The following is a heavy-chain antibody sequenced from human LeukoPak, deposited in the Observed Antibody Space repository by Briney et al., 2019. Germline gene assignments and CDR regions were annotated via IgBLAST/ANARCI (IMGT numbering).Heavy chain of an antibody. CDR1: GYTFTSYY. Sequence: ASVKVSCKASGYTFTSYYMHWVRQAPGKGLEWMGGFDPEDGETIYAQKFQGRVTMTEDTSTDTAYMELSSLRSEDTAVYYCATGRSAFDIWGQGTMVTVSS. V-gene: IGHV1-24*01. CDR2: FDPEDGET. CDR3: ATGRSAFDI. J-gene: IGHJ3*02.